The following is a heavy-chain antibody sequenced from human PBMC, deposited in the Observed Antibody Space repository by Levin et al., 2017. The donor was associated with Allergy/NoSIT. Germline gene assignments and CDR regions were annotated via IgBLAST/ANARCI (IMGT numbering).Heavy chain of an antibody. V-gene: IGHV3-33*01. CDR2: IWYDGSNK. J-gene: IGHJ4*02. Sequence: GGSLRLSCAASGFTFSSYGMHWVRQAPGKGLEWVAVIWYDGSNKYYADSVKGRFTISRDNSKNTLYLQMNSLRAEDTAVYYCATDYSNYGLGGYWGQGTLVTVSS. CDR1: GFTFSSYG. D-gene: IGHD4-11*01. CDR3: ATDYSNYGLGGY.